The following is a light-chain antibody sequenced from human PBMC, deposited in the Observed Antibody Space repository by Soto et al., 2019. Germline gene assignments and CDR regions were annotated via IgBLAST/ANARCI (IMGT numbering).Light chain of an antibody. CDR3: QQRSNWPPFT. Sequence: EIVFTQSPATPSLSPGEKTTPPRRASQSVSSYLAWYQQKPGQAPRLLIYDASNRATGIPARFSGSGSGTDFTLTISSLEPEDFAVYYCQQRSNWPPFTFGQGTRLEIK. CDR1: QSVSSY. V-gene: IGKV3-11*01. CDR2: DAS. J-gene: IGKJ5*01.